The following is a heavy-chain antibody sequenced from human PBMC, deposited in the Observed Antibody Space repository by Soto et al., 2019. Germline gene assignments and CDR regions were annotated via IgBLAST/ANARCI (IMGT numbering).Heavy chain of an antibody. CDR1: GFTFSTYG. CDR2: ISSGSEYI. Sequence: EMQLVESGGGLVKPGGSLRLSCAASGFTFSTYGMNWVRQAPGKGLEWVSSISSGSEYIYYADSLKGRFTISRDNARNSLYLQLNSLRAEDTAVYYCATDGAAGSVMEVWGQGTTVTVSS. CDR3: ATDGAAGSVMEV. D-gene: IGHD6-13*01. J-gene: IGHJ6*02. V-gene: IGHV3-21*01.